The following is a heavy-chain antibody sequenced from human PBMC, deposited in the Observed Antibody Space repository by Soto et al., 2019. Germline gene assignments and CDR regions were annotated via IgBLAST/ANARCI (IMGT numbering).Heavy chain of an antibody. J-gene: IGHJ4*02. D-gene: IGHD6-6*01. V-gene: IGHV1-18*01. CDR2: ISAYNGNT. CDR3: ARTGEQLVLAGNFDY. CDR1: GYTFTSYG. Sequence: ASVKVSCKASGYTFTSYGISWVRQAPGQGLEWMGWISAYNGNTNYAQKLQGRVTMTTDTSTSTAYMELRSLRSDDTAVYYCARTGEQLVLAGNFDYWGQGTLVTVSS.